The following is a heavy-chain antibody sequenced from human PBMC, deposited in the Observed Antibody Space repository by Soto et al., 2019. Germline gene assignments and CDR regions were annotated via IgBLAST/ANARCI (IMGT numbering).Heavy chain of an antibody. Sequence: QVQLVQSGAEVQKPGASVKVSCKASGYTFTDYYVHWVRQAPGQGLEWMGWINPDSGVTDYAQKFQGRVTLTRDTSITTAYMELSRLRSDDTAVYYCARDRDNYGSGSYYAWGQRTLVTVSS. CDR2: INPDSGVT. CDR1: GYTFTDYY. D-gene: IGHD3-10*01. J-gene: IGHJ5*02. V-gene: IGHV1-2*02. CDR3: ARDRDNYGSGSYYA.